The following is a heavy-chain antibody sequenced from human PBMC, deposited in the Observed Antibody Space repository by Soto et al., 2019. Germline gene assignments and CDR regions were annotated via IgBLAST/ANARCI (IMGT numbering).Heavy chain of an antibody. CDR2: IYYSGST. V-gene: IGHV4-39*01. CDR1: GGSISSSSYY. J-gene: IGHJ4*02. Sequence: KTSETLSLTCTVSGGSISSSSYYWGWIRQPPGKGLEWIGSIYYSGSTYYNPSLKSRVTISVGTSKNQFSLKLSSVTAADTAVYYCARLLRITMVRGVIISGGYFDYWGQGTLVTVSS. D-gene: IGHD3-10*01. CDR3: ARLLRITMVRGVIISGGYFDY.